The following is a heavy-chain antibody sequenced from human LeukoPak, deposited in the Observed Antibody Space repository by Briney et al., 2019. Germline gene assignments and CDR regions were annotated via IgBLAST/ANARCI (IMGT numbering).Heavy chain of an antibody. CDR3: ARAENSGSGGLDP. V-gene: IGHV3-48*01. Sequence: GGSLRLSCAASGFIFRSYSMNWVRQAPGKGLEWVAFISTSSDTISYSDSVKGRFTISRDNAKNSLYLHMSSLRAEDTAVYYCARAENSGSGGLDPWGQGTLVTVSS. CDR2: ISTSSDTI. CDR1: GFIFRSYS. J-gene: IGHJ5*02. D-gene: IGHD2-15*01.